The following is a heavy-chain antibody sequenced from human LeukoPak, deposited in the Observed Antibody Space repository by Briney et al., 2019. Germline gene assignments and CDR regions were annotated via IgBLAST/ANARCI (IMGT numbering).Heavy chain of an antibody. D-gene: IGHD3-3*01. J-gene: IGHJ6*03. CDR1: GYTFTSYA. V-gene: IGHV7-4-1*02. CDR2: INTNTGNP. Sequence: ASVKVSCKASGYTFTSYAMNWVRQAPGQGLEWMGWINTNTGNPTYAQGFTGRFVFSLDTPVSTAYLQISSLKAEDTAVYYCARVESGHLLRFPFYYYYMDVWGKGTTVTVSS. CDR3: ARVESGHLLRFPFYYYYMDV.